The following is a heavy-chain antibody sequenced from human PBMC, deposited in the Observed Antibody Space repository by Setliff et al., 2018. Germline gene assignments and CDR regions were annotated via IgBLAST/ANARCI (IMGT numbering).Heavy chain of an antibody. CDR3: ARLGAIPEPGTGVLG. Sequence: ASVKVSCKASGYIFAGYYMHWVRLAAGQGLEWMGWVSPIDDGKPGYAQKFQGRVTITWVTSISTAYMELSSLRSEDTAVYYCARLGAIPEPGTGVLGWGQGTLVTVSS. V-gene: IGHV1-8*02. CDR1: GYIFAGYY. D-gene: IGHD3-16*01. J-gene: IGHJ4*02. CDR2: VSPIDDGKP.